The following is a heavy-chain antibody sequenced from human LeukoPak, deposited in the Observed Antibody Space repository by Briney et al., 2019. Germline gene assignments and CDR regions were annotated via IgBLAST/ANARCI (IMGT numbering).Heavy chain of an antibody. V-gene: IGHV1-2*02. D-gene: IGHD3-22*01. Sequence: ASVKVSCEASGYTFSDHTIHWVRQATGQGLEWMGWINPNIGTTNYAKRFQGRLTVTRDTSINTAFMELSSLNPDDTAVFYCARRYDSRGPVTFDFWGQGTLVTVSS. CDR1: GYTFSDHT. CDR2: INPNIGTT. J-gene: IGHJ3*01. CDR3: ARRYDSRGPVTFDF.